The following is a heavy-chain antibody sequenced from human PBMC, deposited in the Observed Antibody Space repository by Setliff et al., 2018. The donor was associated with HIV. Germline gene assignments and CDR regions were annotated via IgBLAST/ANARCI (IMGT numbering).Heavy chain of an antibody. D-gene: IGHD3-22*01. V-gene: IGHV3-23*01. CDR2: ITGDYRRT. CDR1: GFIFSFYV. CDR3: AYYEPGDYKPPFDY. J-gene: IGHJ4*02. Sequence: GGSLRLSCTGSGFIFSFYVMTWVRQVPGKGLEWISSITGDYRRTFYADSVKGRFTISRDNSRNTLYLQMNNPRPEDTAIYYCAYYEPGDYKPPFDYWGQGKLITVSS.